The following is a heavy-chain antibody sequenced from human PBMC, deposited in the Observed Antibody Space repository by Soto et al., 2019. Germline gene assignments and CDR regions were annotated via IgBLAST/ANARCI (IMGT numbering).Heavy chain of an antibody. D-gene: IGHD2-15*01. Sequence: QVQLQESGPGLVKPSQTLSLTCTVSGGSISSGGYYWSWIRQHPGEGLEWIGYIYYSGSTYYNPSLKIRVTISVDTSKNQFSLKLSSVTAADTAVYYCAREGYCSGGSCYETYYFDYWGQGTLVTVSS. V-gene: IGHV4-31*03. J-gene: IGHJ4*02. CDR3: AREGYCSGGSCYETYYFDY. CDR2: IYYSGST. CDR1: GGSISSGGYY.